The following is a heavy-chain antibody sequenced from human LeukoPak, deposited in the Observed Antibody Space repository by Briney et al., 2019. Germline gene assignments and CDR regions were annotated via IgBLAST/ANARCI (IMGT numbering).Heavy chain of an antibody. CDR2: IHHNGRI. Sequence: PSETLSLTCAVSGSSISTDYYWSWIRQPPGKGLEWIGSIHHNGRIYYSPSLKSRATLSLDTSKNQPSLRLSSLTAADTALYFCSRESSSSSDYWGQGTLVTVSS. V-gene: IGHV4-38-2*02. CDR3: SRESSSSSDY. D-gene: IGHD6-6*01. CDR1: GSSISTDYY. J-gene: IGHJ4*02.